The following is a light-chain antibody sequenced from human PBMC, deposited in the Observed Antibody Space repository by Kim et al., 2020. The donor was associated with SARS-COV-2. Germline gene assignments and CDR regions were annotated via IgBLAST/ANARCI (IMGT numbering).Light chain of an antibody. V-gene: IGLV2-8*01. J-gene: IGLJ2*01. Sequence: QSCTSSCTGTSSDIGTYNHVSGYQQHPGKAPILLIYDVSKRPSGVPDRFSACKSGNTASLTVSGLQAEDEADYYCSSYAGTNNVIFGGGTQLTVL. CDR1: SSDIGTYNH. CDR2: DVS. CDR3: SSYAGTNNVI.